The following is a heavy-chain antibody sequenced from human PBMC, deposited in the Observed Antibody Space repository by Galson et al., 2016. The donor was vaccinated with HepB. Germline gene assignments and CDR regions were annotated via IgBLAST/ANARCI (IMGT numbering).Heavy chain of an antibody. CDR1: GYTFTNYY. CDR3: ARSLDQAYFDY. CDR2: INPSGGDR. V-gene: IGHV1-46*01. J-gene: IGHJ4*02. D-gene: IGHD1-1*01. Sequence: SVKVSCKASGYTFTNYYMHWVRQAPGQGLEWMGIINPSGGDRSYAQKFQGRVTMTRDTSTRTVYMELSSLRSEDTAIYYCARSLDQAYFDYWGQGTLVTVSS.